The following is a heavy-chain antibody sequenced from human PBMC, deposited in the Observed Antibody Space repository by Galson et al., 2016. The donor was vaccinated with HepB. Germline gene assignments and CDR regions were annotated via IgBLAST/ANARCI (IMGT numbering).Heavy chain of an antibody. V-gene: IGHV3-7*01. CDR1: GFTFTSNW. J-gene: IGHJ6*02. Sequence: SLRLSCAASGFTFTSNWMNWVRQAPGKGLEWVASINRDGDEKYYVDFVKGRFTISRDNVKNSLYLQMNSLRVEDTAVYYCARGTGMDGWGQGTTVTVSS. CDR2: INRDGDEK. CDR3: ARGTGMDG.